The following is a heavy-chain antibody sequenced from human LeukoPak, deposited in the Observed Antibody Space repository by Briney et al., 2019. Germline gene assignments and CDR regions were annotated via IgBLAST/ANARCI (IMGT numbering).Heavy chain of an antibody. Sequence: PGGFLRLSCAASGFNSSNYWMHWVRQGPGKGLVWVSRIDSDGSSTNYADSVKGRFTISRDSAKNTLYLQMYSLRAEDTAVYYCARGGGSYGWFDPWGQGTLVTVSS. D-gene: IGHD3-16*01. CDR1: GFNSSNYW. CDR3: ARGGGSYGWFDP. CDR2: IDSDGSST. V-gene: IGHV3-74*01. J-gene: IGHJ5*02.